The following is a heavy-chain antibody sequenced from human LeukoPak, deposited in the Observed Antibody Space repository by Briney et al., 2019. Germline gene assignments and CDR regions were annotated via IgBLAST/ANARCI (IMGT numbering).Heavy chain of an antibody. CDR2: INSDGSWT. V-gene: IGHV3-74*01. D-gene: IGHD2/OR15-2a*01. Sequence: GGSLRLACAASGNYWMHWVRQAPGKGLVWVSHINSDGSWTSYADSVKGRFTISKDNAKNTVYLQMNSLRAEDTAVYYCVSFYETYWGRGTLVTVSS. CDR1: GNYW. J-gene: IGHJ4*02. CDR3: VSFYETY.